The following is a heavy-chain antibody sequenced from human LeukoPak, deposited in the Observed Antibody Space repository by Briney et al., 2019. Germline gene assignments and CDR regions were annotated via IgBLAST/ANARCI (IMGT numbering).Heavy chain of an antibody. CDR2: MNPNSGNT. Sequence: ASVKVSCKASGYTFTSYDINWVRQATGQGLEWMGWMNPNSGNTGYAQKFQGRVTITRNTSISTAYMELSSLRSEDTAVYYCARARGSGYYWDVWGKGTTVTVSS. CDR3: ARARGSGYYWDV. V-gene: IGHV1-8*03. J-gene: IGHJ6*04. CDR1: GYTFTSYD. D-gene: IGHD3-22*01.